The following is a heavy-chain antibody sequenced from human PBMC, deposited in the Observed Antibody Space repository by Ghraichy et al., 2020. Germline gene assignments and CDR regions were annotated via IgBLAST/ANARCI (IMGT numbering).Heavy chain of an antibody. D-gene: IGHD4-23*01. CDR3: VRDNSPSRWPNWYFDL. Sequence: SETLSLTCTVSGGSISSGGYYWSWIRQPPGKGLEWIGYISYSGSTYYNPSLKSRVTISVDTSKNQFSLKLSSVTAADTAVYYCVRDNSPSRWPNWYFDLWGRGT. V-gene: IGHV4-30-4*01. J-gene: IGHJ2*01. CDR1: GGSISSGGYY. CDR2: ISYSGST.